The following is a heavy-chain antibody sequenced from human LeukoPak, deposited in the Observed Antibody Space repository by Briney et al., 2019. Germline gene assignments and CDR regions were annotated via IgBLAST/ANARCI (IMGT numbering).Heavy chain of an antibody. J-gene: IGHJ4*02. Sequence: ASVKVSCKASGYTFTGYYMHWVRQAPGQGLEWMGWINPNSDGTNSAQKFQGRVTMTRDTSISTVYMELSSLRPDDTAVYYCARVEGITATTGDWGQGTLVTVSS. CDR3: ARVEGITATTGD. V-gene: IGHV1-2*02. CDR1: GYTFTGYY. CDR2: INPNSDGT. D-gene: IGHD1-7*01.